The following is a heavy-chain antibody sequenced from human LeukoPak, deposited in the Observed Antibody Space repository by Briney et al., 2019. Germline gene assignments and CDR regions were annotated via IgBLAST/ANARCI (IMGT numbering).Heavy chain of an antibody. CDR3: ARDRGRGIAVAGTMEFDY. Sequence: PGGSLRLSCAASGLAFSDYWMSWVRQAPGKGLEWVANIKPDGGHQNYVDSVKGRFTISRDNAKNTLYLQMNSLRAEDTAVYYCARDRGRGIAVAGTMEFDYWGQGTLVTVSS. CDR1: GLAFSDYW. D-gene: IGHD6-19*01. CDR2: IKPDGGHQ. V-gene: IGHV3-7*01. J-gene: IGHJ4*02.